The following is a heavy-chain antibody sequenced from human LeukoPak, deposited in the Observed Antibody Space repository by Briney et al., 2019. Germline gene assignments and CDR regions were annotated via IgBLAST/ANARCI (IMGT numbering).Heavy chain of an antibody. CDR2: IYSNNIT. D-gene: IGHD3-22*01. Sequence: GGSLRLSCAASGLTVSSNYMTWVRQAPGKGLEWVSVIYSNNITFYADSVKGRFTISRDTSKNTLYLQMNSLRAEDTAVYYCAKGITVMMVAPGYWGQGTLVTVSS. J-gene: IGHJ4*02. V-gene: IGHV3-53*01. CDR1: GLTVSSNY. CDR3: AKGITVMMVAPGY.